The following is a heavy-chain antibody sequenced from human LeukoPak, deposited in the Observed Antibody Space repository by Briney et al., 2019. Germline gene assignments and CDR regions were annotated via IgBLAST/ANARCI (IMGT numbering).Heavy chain of an antibody. CDR2: ISGDGSTT. J-gene: IGHJ4*02. V-gene: IGHV3-74*01. CDR3: ARSQFDY. Sequence: GGSLRLSCATSGFAFSSYWMLWVRQVPGKGLVWVSRISGDGSTTTYADYVKGRFTISRDNTKNILYLQMYSLRTEDTDIYYCARSQFDYWGQGILVTVSS. CDR1: GFAFSSYW.